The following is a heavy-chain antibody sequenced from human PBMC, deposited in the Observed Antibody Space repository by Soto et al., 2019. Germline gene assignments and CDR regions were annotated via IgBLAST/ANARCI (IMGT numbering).Heavy chain of an antibody. J-gene: IGHJ4*02. CDR3: AHSGFDDSSGSYFDY. V-gene: IGHV2-5*02. Sequence: QITLKESGPTLVKPTQTLTLTCTFSGFSLSTSGVGVGWIRQPPGKALEWLALIYWDDDKRYSPALKSRLTITKHTSKNQVVLTMTNMAPVDTATYYCAHSGFDDSSGSYFDYCGQGTLGTVAS. CDR1: GFSLSTSGVG. CDR2: IYWDDDK. D-gene: IGHD3-22*01.